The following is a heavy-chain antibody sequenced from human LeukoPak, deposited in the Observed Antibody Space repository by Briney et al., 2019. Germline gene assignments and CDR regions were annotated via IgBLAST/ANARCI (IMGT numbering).Heavy chain of an antibody. V-gene: IGHV4-59*01. CDR1: GGSISSYY. J-gene: IGHJ4*02. CDR3: AARKGGRGFDY. CDR2: IYYSGST. D-gene: IGHD1-14*01. Sequence: PSETLSLTCTVSGGSISSYYWSWIRQPPGKGLEWIGYIYYSGSTNYNPSLKSRVTISVDTSKNQFSLKLSSVTAADTAVYYCAARKGGRGFDYWGQGTLVTVSS.